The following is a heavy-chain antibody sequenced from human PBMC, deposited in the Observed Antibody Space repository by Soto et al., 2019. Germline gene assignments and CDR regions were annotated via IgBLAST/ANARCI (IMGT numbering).Heavy chain of an antibody. Sequence: CQASRYTFTGYFMHWLRHAQRQGLEWMGWINPNSGGTNYAQKFQGRVTMTRDTSISTAYMELSRLRSDDTAVYYCARVRGYIAAAGSTPYCLDVRRKGTTVTVS. J-gene: IGHJ6*04. CDR3: ARVRGYIAAAGSTPYCLDV. CDR2: INPNSGGT. CDR1: RYTFTGYF. V-gene: IGHV1-2*02. D-gene: IGHD6-13*01.